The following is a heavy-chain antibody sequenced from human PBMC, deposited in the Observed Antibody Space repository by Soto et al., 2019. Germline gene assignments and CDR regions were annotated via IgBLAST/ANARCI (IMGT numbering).Heavy chain of an antibody. V-gene: IGHV1-18*01. Sequence: QVQLVQSGAEVKKPGASVKVSCKASGYTFTSYGISWVRQAPGQGLEWMGWISAYNGNTNYAQKLQGRGTMTTDTSPSTASMELRSLRSDDTAVYYCARVSSRFRSWFWFDPWGQGTLVTVSS. CDR3: ARVSSRFRSWFWFDP. CDR1: GYTFTSYG. D-gene: IGHD6-13*01. CDR2: ISAYNGNT. J-gene: IGHJ5*02.